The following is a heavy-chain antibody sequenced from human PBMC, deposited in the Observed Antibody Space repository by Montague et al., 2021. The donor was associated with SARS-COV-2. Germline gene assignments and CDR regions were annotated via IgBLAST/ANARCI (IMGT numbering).Heavy chain of an antibody. V-gene: IGHV4-59*01. Sequence: SETLSLTCTVSGGSISSYYWSWIRQPPGKGLEWIGYIYYSGSTSXNPSLKSRVTISVDTSKNQFSLKLSSVTAADTAVYYCARVSDFWSGYYTAVGAFDIWGQGTMVTVSS. CDR2: IYYSGST. CDR1: GGSISSYY. J-gene: IGHJ3*02. D-gene: IGHD3-3*01. CDR3: ARVSDFWSGYYTAVGAFDI.